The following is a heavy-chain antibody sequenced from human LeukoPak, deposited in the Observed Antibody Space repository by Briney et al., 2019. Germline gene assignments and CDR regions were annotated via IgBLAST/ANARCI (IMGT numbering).Heavy chain of an antibody. CDR1: GVSVSGYA. CDR3: AKGPYSGYLRGKFDY. J-gene: IGHJ4*02. Sequence: WGCLRRAFASSGVSVSGYALRWGSQDPGRGVDEVSSISGSGGSTYYADSVKGRFTISRDNSKNTLYLQMNSLRAEDTAVYYCAKGPYSGYLRGKFDYWGQGTLVTVSS. V-gene: IGHV3-23*01. D-gene: IGHD5-12*01. CDR2: ISGSGGST.